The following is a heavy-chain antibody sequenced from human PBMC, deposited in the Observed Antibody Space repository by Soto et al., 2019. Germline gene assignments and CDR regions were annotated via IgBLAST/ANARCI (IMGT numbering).Heavy chain of an antibody. CDR2: ISYDGSNK. CDR3: AKERVVGATTANWFDR. V-gene: IGHV3-30*18. J-gene: IGHJ5*02. CDR1: VFTSSSYG. D-gene: IGHD1-26*01. Sequence: RSLRLSYSASVFTSSSYGMHWVRQAPGKGLEWVAVISYDGSNKYYADSVKGRFTISRDNSKNTLYLQMNSLRAEDTAVYYCAKERVVGATTANWFDRWGQGTLVTVSS.